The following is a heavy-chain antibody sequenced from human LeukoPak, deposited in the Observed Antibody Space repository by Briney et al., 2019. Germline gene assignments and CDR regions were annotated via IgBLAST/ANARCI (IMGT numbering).Heavy chain of an antibody. V-gene: IGHV4-39*01. CDR1: GGSISSSSYY. CDR2: IYYSGST. J-gene: IGHJ4*02. D-gene: IGHD6-13*01. Sequence: SETLSLTCTVSGGSISSSSYYWGWIRQPPGKGLEWIGSIYYSGSTYYNPSLKSRVTISVDTSKNQFSLKLSSVTAADTAVYCCARRIAAARGTFDYWGQGTLVTVSS. CDR3: ARRIAAARGTFDY.